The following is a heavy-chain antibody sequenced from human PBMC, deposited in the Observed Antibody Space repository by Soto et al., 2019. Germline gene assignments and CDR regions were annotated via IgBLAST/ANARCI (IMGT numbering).Heavy chain of an antibody. V-gene: IGHV3-66*01. CDR2: IYSGGST. D-gene: IGHD6-19*01. CDR3: ARAEAVAAQYFDY. Sequence: EVQLVESGGGLVQPGGSLRLSCAASGFTVSSNYMSWVRQAPGKGLEWVSVIYSGGSTYYAGSVKGRFTISRDNSKNALYLQINSLTADDTAVSYCARAEAVAAQYFDYWGQGTLVTVSS. CDR1: GFTVSSNY. J-gene: IGHJ4*02.